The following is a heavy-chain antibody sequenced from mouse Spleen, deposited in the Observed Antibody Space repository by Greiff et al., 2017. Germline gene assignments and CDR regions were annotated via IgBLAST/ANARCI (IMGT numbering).Heavy chain of an antibody. Sequence: EVKVVECGGGLVKPGGSLKLSCAASGFTFSDYGMHWVRQAPEKGLEWVAYISSGSSTIYYADTVKGRFTISRDNPKNTLFLQMTSLRSEDTAMYYCARYSFAYWGQGTLVTVSA. CDR3: ARYSFAY. J-gene: IGHJ3*01. CDR2: ISSGSSTI. CDR1: GFTFSDYG. V-gene: IGHV5-17*01.